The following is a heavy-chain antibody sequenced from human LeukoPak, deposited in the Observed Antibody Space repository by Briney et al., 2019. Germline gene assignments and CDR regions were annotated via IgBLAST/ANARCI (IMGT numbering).Heavy chain of an antibody. V-gene: IGHV3-30*03. Sequence: GGSLRLSCAASGFTFSSYAMTWVRQAPGKGLEWVAVISYDGSNKYYADSVKGRFTISRDNSKNTLYLQMNSLRAEDTALYFCARDHYYGSGTSPPRMDVWGQGTTVTVSS. D-gene: IGHD3-10*01. CDR3: ARDHYYGSGTSPPRMDV. CDR1: GFTFSSYA. J-gene: IGHJ6*02. CDR2: ISYDGSNK.